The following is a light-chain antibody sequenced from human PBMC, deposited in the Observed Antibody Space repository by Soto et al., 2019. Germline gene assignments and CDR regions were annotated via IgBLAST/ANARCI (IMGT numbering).Light chain of an antibody. J-gene: IGLJ1*01. CDR3: SSYAGSSNV. V-gene: IGLV2-8*01. Sequence: QSALTQPASVSGSPGQSITLSCTGTSSDVGGYNYVSWYQQHPGKAPKLMIYEVSNRPSGIPDRFSGSKSGNTASLTVSGLQAEDEADYYCSSYAGSSNVFGTGTKVTVL. CDR1: SSDVGGYNY. CDR2: EVS.